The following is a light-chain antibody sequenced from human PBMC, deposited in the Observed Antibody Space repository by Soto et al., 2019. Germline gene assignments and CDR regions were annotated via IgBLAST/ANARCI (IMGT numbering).Light chain of an antibody. CDR2: PAF. V-gene: IGKV1-27*01. CDR3: QKYNSAPLT. J-gene: IGKJ4*01. Sequence: DIQMTQSPSSLSASVGDRVSITCRASQGISNNLAWYQQKPGKVPQLLISPAFTLQSGVPSRFSGSGSGTDFTLTISSLQPEDVATYYCQKYNSAPLTFGGGTKVEI. CDR1: QGISNN.